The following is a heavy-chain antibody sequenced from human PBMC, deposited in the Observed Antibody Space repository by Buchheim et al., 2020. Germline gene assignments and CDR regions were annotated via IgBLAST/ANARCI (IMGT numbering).Heavy chain of an antibody. D-gene: IGHD3-22*01. V-gene: IGHV1-46*01. CDR1: GYTFTSYH. Sequence: QVQLVQSGAEVKKPGASVKVSCKASGYTFTSYHMRWVRQAPGQGLEWMGMINPSGGSTSYAQMFQGRVTMTRDTSTSTVYMELSSLRSEDTAVYYCAVEDTSGYTLDFWGQGTL. J-gene: IGHJ4*02. CDR3: AVEDTSGYTLDF. CDR2: INPSGGST.